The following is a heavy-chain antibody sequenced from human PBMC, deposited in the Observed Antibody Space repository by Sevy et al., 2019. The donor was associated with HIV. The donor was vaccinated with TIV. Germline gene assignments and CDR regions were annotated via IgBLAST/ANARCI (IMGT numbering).Heavy chain of an antibody. J-gene: IGHJ4*02. V-gene: IGHV3-23*01. D-gene: IGHD3-22*01. CDR1: GIAFSTYA. Sequence: GGSLRLSCAASGIAFSTYAMFWVRQAPGKGLEWVSSISASGYSTYYADSVKGRFTLSRDNSMNTLDLQMNSLRADDTAVYYCAKDFSDVYYYDSSATVDYWGQGTLVTVSS. CDR3: AKDFSDVYYYDSSATVDY. CDR2: ISASGYST.